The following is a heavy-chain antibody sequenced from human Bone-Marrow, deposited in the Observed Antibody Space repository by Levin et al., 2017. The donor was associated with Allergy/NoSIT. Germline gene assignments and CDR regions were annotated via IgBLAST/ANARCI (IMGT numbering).Heavy chain of an antibody. CDR1: GFIFSSSA. CDR2: ISVSDDST. CDR3: AKVRRGLDAFDI. D-gene: IGHD3/OR15-3a*01. J-gene: IGHJ3*02. V-gene: IGHV3-23*01. Sequence: GGSLRLSCAASGFIFSSSAMSWVRQAPGKGLEWVSSISVSDDSTYYTDSVKGRLTISRDNSKNTIYLQMNSLRAEDTAVYYCAKVRRGLDAFDIWGQGTMVTVSS.